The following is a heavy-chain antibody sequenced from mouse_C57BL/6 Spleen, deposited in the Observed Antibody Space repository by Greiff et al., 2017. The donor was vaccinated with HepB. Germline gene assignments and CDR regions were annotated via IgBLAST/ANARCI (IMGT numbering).Heavy chain of an antibody. V-gene: IGHV5-6*01. Sequence: EVMLVESGGDLVKPGGSLKLSCAASGFTFSSYGMSWVRQTPDKRLEWVATISSGGSYTYYPDSVKGRFTIARDNAKNTLYLQMSSLKSEDTAMYYCAIHPNGYYEGVWAYWGQGTLVTVSA. CDR2: ISSGGSYT. CDR1: GFTFSSYG. J-gene: IGHJ3*01. CDR3: AIHPNGYYEGVWAY. D-gene: IGHD2-3*01.